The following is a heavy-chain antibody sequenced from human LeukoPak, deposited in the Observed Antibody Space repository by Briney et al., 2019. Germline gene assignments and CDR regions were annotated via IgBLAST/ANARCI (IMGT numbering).Heavy chain of an antibody. CDR3: ARGALYSSSSGAFHI. J-gene: IGHJ3*02. V-gene: IGHV4-31*03. Sequence: SETLSLTCTVSGGSISSGGYYWSGIRQHPGKGLEWIGYIYYSGSTYYNPSLKSRVTISVDTSKNQFSLKLSSVTAADTAVYYCARGALYSSSSGAFHIWGQGTMVTVSS. CDR2: IYYSGST. D-gene: IGHD6-6*01. CDR1: GGSISSGGYY.